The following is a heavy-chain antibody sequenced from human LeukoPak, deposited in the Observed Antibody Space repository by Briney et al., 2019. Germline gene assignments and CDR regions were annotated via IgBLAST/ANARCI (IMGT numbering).Heavy chain of an antibody. CDR3: ARPGNLIYFES. V-gene: IGHV3-7*01. CDR1: GFTFSSYW. D-gene: IGHD3-10*01. Sequence: PGGSLRLSCAASGFTFSSYWLSWVRQAPGKGLEWVANIKQDGSEKYYVDSVKGRFTISRDNAKNSLYLRMNSLRAEDTAVYYCARPGNLIYFESWGQGTLVTVSS. J-gene: IGHJ4*02. CDR2: IKQDGSEK.